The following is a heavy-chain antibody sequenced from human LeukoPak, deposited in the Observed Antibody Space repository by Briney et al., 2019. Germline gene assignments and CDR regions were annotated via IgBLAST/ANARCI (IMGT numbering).Heavy chain of an antibody. Sequence: GESLRISCKGSGYSFTTYWIAWVRQMPGKGLEWMGITYPGDSDTRYSPSFQGQVAISADKSISTAYLQWSSLKASDTAMYYCARHQAGAFDIWGQGTMVTVSS. J-gene: IGHJ3*02. V-gene: IGHV5-51*01. CDR2: TYPGDSDT. CDR1: GYSFTTYW. CDR3: ARHQAGAFDI.